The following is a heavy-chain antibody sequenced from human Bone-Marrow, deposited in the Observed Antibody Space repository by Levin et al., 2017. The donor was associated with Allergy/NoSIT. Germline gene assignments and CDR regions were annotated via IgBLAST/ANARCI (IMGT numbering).Heavy chain of an antibody. CDR1: GGSISSYY. D-gene: IGHD6-19*01. J-gene: IGHJ6*02. CDR3: ARDRLSSSTSYYYYGMDV. V-gene: IGHV4-59*01. Sequence: PGGSLRLSCTVSGGSISSYYWNWIRQPPGKGLEWIGYIYYSGSTNYNPSLKSRVTISVDTSKNQFSLKLSSVTAADTAVYYCARDRLSSSTSYYYYGMDVWGQGTTVTVSS. CDR2: IYYSGST.